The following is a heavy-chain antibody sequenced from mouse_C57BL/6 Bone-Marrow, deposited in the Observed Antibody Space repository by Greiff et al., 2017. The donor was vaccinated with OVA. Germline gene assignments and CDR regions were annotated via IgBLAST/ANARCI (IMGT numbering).Heavy chain of an antibody. J-gene: IGHJ4*01. D-gene: IGHD2-2*01. Sequence: EVQLQQPGAELVKPGASVKLSCKTSGYTFTSYWMHWVKQRPGQGLEWIGAIYPGNSDTSYNQKFKGKAKLTAVTSASTAYMELSSLTNEDSAVYYCTRWLPLDYWGQGTSVTVSS. CDR2: IYPGNSDT. V-gene: IGHV1-5*01. CDR3: TRWLPLDY. CDR1: GYTFTSYW.